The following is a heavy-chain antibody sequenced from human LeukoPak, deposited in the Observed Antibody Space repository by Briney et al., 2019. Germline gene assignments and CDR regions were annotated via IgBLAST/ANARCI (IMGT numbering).Heavy chain of an antibody. J-gene: IGHJ6*02. CDR2: ISWNSGSI. Sequence: PGGSLRLSCAASGFTFDDYAVHWVRQAPGKGLEWVSGISWNSGSIGYADSVKGRFTISRDNAKNSLYLQMNSLRAEDTALYYCAKMGSVTTYGGYYYYYYGMDVWGQGTTVTVSS. CDR3: AKMGSVTTYGGYYYYYYGMDV. CDR1: GFTFDDYA. D-gene: IGHD4-17*01. V-gene: IGHV3-9*01.